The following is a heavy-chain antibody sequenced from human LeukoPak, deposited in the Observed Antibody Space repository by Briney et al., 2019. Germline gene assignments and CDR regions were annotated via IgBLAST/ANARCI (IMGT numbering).Heavy chain of an antibody. V-gene: IGHV3-30*02. CDR3: AKEDSSGWYGVDY. J-gene: IGHJ4*02. CDR1: GFTFSNYG. CDR2: IWYDGSNK. Sequence: PGGSLRLSCAASGFTFSNYGMHWVRQAPGKGLEWVAIIWYDGSNKYYADSVKGRFTISRDNSKNTVYLQMNSLRAEDTAVYYCAKEDSSGWYGVDYWGQGTLVTVSS. D-gene: IGHD6-19*01.